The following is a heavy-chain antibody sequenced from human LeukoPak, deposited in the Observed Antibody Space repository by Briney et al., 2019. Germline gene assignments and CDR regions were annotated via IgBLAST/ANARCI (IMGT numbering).Heavy chain of an antibody. Sequence: MPSETLSLTCTVSGGSVSGGNFYWSWIRQPPGKGLEWIGCIYHSGSTKYNPSLKSRVTISLDTSKNQFSLWLSSVTAADTAVYYCAREFSYWGQGTLVTVSS. CDR3: AREFSY. J-gene: IGHJ4*02. CDR1: GGSVSGGNFY. CDR2: IYHSGST. V-gene: IGHV4-61*01.